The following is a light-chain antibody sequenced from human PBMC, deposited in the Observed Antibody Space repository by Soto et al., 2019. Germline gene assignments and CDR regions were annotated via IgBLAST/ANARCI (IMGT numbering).Light chain of an antibody. CDR3: SSYTSSGTLV. Sequence: QSALTQPASVSGSPGQWITISCTGTSSDVDGYNYVSWYQQHPGKAPKLIIYDVSNRPSGVSNRFSGSKSGNTASLTISGLQAEDEANYYCSSYTSSGTLVFGGGTKLTVL. J-gene: IGLJ2*01. V-gene: IGLV2-14*01. CDR2: DVS. CDR1: SSDVDGYNY.